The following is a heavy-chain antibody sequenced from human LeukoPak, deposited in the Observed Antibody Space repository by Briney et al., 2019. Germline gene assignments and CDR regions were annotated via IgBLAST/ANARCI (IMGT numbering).Heavy chain of an antibody. CDR1: GGSISTYY. CDR3: ATVGAGSSYYFDN. V-gene: IGHV4-59*01. D-gene: IGHD3-10*01. CDR2: ISYSGNT. Sequence: SETLSLTCTVSGGSISTYYWSWIRQPPGKGLEWIGYISYSGNTNFNPSLKSRATISLATSKKQFPLNLISVTAADTAVYYCATVGAGSSYYFDNWGQGTLVTVSS. J-gene: IGHJ4*02.